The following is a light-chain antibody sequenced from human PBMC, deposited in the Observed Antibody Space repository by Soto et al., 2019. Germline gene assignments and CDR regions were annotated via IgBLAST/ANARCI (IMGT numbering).Light chain of an antibody. Sequence: DIQMTQSPSTLSASVGDRVTITCRASQSISSWLAWYQQKPGTAPKLLIYKASTLQSGVPSRFSGSGSGTEFTLTISSLQPDDSATYYCQQSYSTPRTFGQGTKVEIK. CDR1: QSISSW. CDR3: QQSYSTPRT. CDR2: KAS. V-gene: IGKV1-5*03. J-gene: IGKJ1*01.